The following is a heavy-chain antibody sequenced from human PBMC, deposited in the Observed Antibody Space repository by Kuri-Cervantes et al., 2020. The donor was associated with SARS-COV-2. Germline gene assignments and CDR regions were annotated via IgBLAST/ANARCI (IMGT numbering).Heavy chain of an antibody. V-gene: IGHV4-34*01. J-gene: IGHJ4*02. CDR3: ARVQLGYCSSTSCHYFDY. CDR2: INHRGST. D-gene: IGHD2-2*01. Sequence: GSLRLSCAVYGGSFSGYYWSWIRQPPGKGLEWIGEINHRGSTNYNPSLKSRVTISVDTSKNQFSLKLSSVTAADTAVYYCARVQLGYCSSTSCHYFDYWGQGTLVTVSS. CDR1: GGSFSGYY.